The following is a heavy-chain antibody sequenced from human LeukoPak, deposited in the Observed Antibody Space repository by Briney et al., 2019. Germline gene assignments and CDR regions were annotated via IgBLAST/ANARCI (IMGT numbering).Heavy chain of an antibody. CDR2: IRGSEGST. CDR1: GFTFSSYA. CDR3: AKDFSKQWLHAFDY. J-gene: IGHJ4*02. V-gene: IGHV3-23*01. D-gene: IGHD6-19*01. Sequence: GGSLRLSCAASGFTFSSYAMNWVRQAPGKGLEWVSGIRGSEGSTYYTDSVKGRFTISRDKSKNTLYLQMNSLRAEDTAVYYCAKDFSKQWLHAFDYWGQGTLVTVSS.